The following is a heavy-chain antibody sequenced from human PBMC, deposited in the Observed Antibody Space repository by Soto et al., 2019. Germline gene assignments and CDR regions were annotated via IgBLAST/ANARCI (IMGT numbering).Heavy chain of an antibody. D-gene: IGHD2-2*01. CDR1: GFTVSSNY. V-gene: IGHV3-66*02. Sequence: GGSLRLSCAASGFTVSSNYMSWVRQAPGKGLEWVSVIYSGGSTYYADSVKGRFTISRDNSKNTLYLQMNSLRAEDTAVYYCARALLGNQLRDYWGQGTLVTVSS. CDR3: ARALLGNQLRDY. J-gene: IGHJ4*02. CDR2: IYSGGST.